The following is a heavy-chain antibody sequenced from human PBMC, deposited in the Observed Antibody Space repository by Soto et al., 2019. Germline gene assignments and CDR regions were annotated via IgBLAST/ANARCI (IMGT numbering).Heavy chain of an antibody. CDR2: ISAYNGNT. CDR3: ARVLGWAVVVPDATQEWFDP. CDR1: GYTFTSYG. V-gene: IGHV1-18*01. D-gene: IGHD2-2*01. Sequence: ASVKVSCKASGYTFTSYGISWVRQAPGQGLEWMGWISAYNGNTNYAQKLQGRVTMTTDTSTSTAYMELRSLRSDDTAVYYCARVLGWAVVVPDATQEWFDPWGQGTLVTVSS. J-gene: IGHJ5*02.